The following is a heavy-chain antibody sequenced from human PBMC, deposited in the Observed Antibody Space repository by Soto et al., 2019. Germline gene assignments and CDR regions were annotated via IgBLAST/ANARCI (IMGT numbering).Heavy chain of an antibody. CDR2: ISGSGGST. V-gene: IGHV3-23*01. D-gene: IGHD3-22*01. CDR3: AKVRRIHYDSSGLSYYFDY. J-gene: IGHJ4*02. CDR1: GFTFSSYA. Sequence: GGSLRLSCAASGFTFSSYAMSWVRQAPGKGLEWVSAISGSGGSTYYADSVKGRFTISRDNSKNTLYLQMNSLRAEDTAVYYCAKVRRIHYDSSGLSYYFDYWGQGTLVTVSS.